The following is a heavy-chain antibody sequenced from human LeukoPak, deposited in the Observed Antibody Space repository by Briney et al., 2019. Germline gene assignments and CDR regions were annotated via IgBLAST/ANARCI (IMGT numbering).Heavy chain of an antibody. Sequence: PGGSLRLSCAASGFIFRTYAMNWVRQAPGKGLEWVAFIFYNGTDEYADSVKGRFTISRDNSKNTLYLEMNRLRPEDTALYYCAKAGASGSGPIDSWGQGTPVIVSS. CDR3: AKAGASGSGPIDS. D-gene: IGHD3-10*01. CDR2: IFYNGTDE. J-gene: IGHJ4*02. CDR1: GFIFRTYA. V-gene: IGHV3-30*02.